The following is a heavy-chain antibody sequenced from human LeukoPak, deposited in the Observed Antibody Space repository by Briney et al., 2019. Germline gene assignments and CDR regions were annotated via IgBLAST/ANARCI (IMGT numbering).Heavy chain of an antibody. V-gene: IGHV4-59*01. CDR2: IYYSGST. D-gene: IGHD3-10*01. Sequence: PSETLSLTCTVSGGSISSYYWSWIRQPPGKGLEWIGYIYYSGSTNYNPSLKSRVTISVDTSKNQFSLKLSSVTAADTALYYCAKGIEGSGSYYNSYFDYWGQGTLVTVSS. CDR1: GGSISSYY. CDR3: AKGIEGSGSYYNSYFDY. J-gene: IGHJ4*02.